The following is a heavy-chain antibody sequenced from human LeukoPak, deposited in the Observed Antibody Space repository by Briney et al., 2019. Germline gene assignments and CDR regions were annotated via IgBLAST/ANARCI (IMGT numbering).Heavy chain of an antibody. V-gene: IGHV4-31*03. Sequence: SQTLSLTCTVSGGSISSGGYYWSWIRQHPGKGLEWIGYIYYSGSTYYNPSLKSRVTISVDTSKNQFSLKLSSVTAADTAVYYCASGFAPPFWSGYLSWFDPWGQGTLVTVSS. CDR2: IYYSGST. CDR3: ASGFAPPFWSGYLSWFDP. J-gene: IGHJ5*02. CDR1: GGSISSGGYY. D-gene: IGHD3-3*01.